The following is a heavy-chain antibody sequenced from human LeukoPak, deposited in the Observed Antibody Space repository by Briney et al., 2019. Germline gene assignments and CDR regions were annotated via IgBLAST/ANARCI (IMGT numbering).Heavy chain of an antibody. CDR2: IIPIFGTA. Sequence: SVKVSCKASGGTFSSYAISWVRQAPGQGLEWMGGIIPIFGTANYAQKFQGRVTITADESTSTAYMELSSLRSEDTAMYYCASGHIVVATAIDFDYWGQGTLVTVSS. CDR3: ASGHIVVATAIDFDY. D-gene: IGHD2-21*02. J-gene: IGHJ4*02. V-gene: IGHV1-69*13. CDR1: GGTFSSYA.